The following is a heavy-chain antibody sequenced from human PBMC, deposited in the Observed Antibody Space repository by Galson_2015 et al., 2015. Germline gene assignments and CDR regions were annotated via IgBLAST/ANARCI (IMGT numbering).Heavy chain of an antibody. Sequence: SLRLSCAASGFTFSSYAMSWVRQAPGKGLEWVSAISGSGGSTYYADSVKGRFTISRDNSKNTLYLQMNSLRAEDTAVYYCAKDLDVVVVAATQGFDYWGQGTLVTVSS. J-gene: IGHJ4*02. CDR1: GFTFSSYA. CDR3: AKDLDVVVVAATQGFDY. CDR2: ISGSGGST. D-gene: IGHD2-15*01. V-gene: IGHV3-23*01.